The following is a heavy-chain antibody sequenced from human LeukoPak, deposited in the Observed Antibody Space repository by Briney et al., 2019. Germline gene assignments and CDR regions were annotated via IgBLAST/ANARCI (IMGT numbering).Heavy chain of an antibody. CDR3: ARYAGSD. CDR2: INSGGTT. D-gene: IGHD1-14*01. J-gene: IGHJ4*02. V-gene: IGHV3-66*01. CDR1: GFTVSSNS. Sequence: GGSLRLSCAASGFTVSSNSMSWVRQAPGKGLEWVSVINSGGTTYYADPVKGRFTISRDNSKNTLYLQMDSLRAEDTAVYYCARYAGSDWGQGTLVTVSS.